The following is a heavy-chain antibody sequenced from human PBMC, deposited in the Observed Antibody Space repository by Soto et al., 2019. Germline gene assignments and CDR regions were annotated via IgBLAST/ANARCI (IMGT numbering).Heavy chain of an antibody. CDR2: VFRSGSI. J-gene: IGHJ4*02. V-gene: IGHV4-61*01. CDR3: ARARNRYFDY. CDR1: GGSMSTGSYF. Sequence: QVHLQESGPGLVRPSESLSLTCNVSGGSMSTGSYFWSWVRQPPGKGLEWIGYVFRSGSINYSPSFKRRVTISIDTSKNQFSLMLKSVTAADTAVYFCARARNRYFDYWGQGALVTGSS. D-gene: IGHD1-1*01.